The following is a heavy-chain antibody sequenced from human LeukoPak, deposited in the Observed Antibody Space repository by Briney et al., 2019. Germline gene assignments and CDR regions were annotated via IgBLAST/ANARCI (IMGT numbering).Heavy chain of an antibody. V-gene: IGHV4-39*07. D-gene: IGHD1-1*01. CDR1: GGSISSSSYY. Sequence: PSETLSLTCTVSGGSISSSSYYWGWIRQPPGKGLEWIGSIYYSGSTYYNPSLKSRVTISVDTSKNQFSLKLSSMTAADTAVYYCARDSTATRLFDYWGQGTLVTVSS. CDR2: IYYSGST. J-gene: IGHJ4*02. CDR3: ARDSTATRLFDY.